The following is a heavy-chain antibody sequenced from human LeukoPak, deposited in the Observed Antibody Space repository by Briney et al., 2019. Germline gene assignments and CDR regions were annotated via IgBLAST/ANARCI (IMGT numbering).Heavy chain of an antibody. CDR3: ARHLGSSSRGAFDI. J-gene: IGHJ3*02. CDR1: GYSFTSYW. CDR2: IYPGDSDT. Sequence: GESLKISCKTFGYSFTSYWIGWVRQMPGKGLEWMGIIYPGDSDTRYSPSFQGQVTISVDKSIRTAYLQWSSLKASDTAMYYCARHLGSSSRGAFDIWGQGTMVTVSS. V-gene: IGHV5-51*01. D-gene: IGHD6-13*01.